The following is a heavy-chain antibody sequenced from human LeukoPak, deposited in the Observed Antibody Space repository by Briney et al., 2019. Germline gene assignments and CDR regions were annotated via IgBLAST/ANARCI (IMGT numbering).Heavy chain of an antibody. CDR3: ARDGYDFWSGYPTTVDF. CDR1: GFTFSDYW. CDR2: ISSSSNTI. D-gene: IGHD3-3*01. J-gene: IGHJ4*02. V-gene: IGHV3-48*01. Sequence: GGSLRLSCAASGFTFSDYWMTWVRQAPGKGLECVSYISSSSNTIYYADSVQGRFTISRDNANNSLYLQMNSLRAEDTAVYYCARDGYDFWSGYPTTVDFWGQGTLVTVSS.